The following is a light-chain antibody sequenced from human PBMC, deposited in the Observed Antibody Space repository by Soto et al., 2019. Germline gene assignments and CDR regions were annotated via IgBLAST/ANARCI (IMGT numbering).Light chain of an antibody. Sequence: QLVLTQPPSASATPGQRVTISCSGSSSNIARRSVYWYQQLPGTAPKLLMCSSDLRPSGVPDRFSGSKSGTTASLAISGVQSEDEADYSCSTWDDSLNGWVFGGGTKLTVL. CDR3: STWDDSLNGWV. V-gene: IGLV1-44*01. J-gene: IGLJ3*02. CDR1: SSNIARRS. CDR2: SSD.